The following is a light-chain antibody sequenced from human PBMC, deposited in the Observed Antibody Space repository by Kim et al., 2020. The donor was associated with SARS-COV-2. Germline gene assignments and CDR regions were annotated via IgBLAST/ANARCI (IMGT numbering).Light chain of an antibody. CDR2: YDS. CDR3: QSSDSSSTFRV. CDR1: DMPRKY. V-gene: IGLV3-25*01. J-gene: IGLJ3*02. Sequence: RGQTARITCCGEDMPRKYAHWYQQKPGQAPVLVIYYDSERPSGIPERFSGSNSGTTATLTISGVQAEDEADYYCQSSDSSSTFRVFGGGTQLTVL.